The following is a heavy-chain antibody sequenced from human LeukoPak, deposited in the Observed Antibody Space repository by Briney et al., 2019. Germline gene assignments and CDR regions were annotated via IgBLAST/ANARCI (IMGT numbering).Heavy chain of an antibody. Sequence: PAETLSLTCAVYGGSFSGYYWSWIRQPPGKGLEWVGEISHSGSTNYNPSLKSRVTIAVDTSTNHISMKLSSVTAADTAVYYWAKALVSCSSTSCFTSNYYYYMDGWGKGTTVTVSS. CDR3: AKALVSCSSTSCFTSNYYYYMDG. D-gene: IGHD2-2*02. CDR2: ISHSGST. CDR1: GGSFSGYY. V-gene: IGHV4-34*01. J-gene: IGHJ6*03.